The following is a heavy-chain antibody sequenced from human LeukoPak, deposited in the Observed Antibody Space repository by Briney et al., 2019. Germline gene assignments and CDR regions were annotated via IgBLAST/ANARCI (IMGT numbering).Heavy chain of an antibody. CDR3: ARSDIWGSYRFLDY. J-gene: IGHJ4*02. D-gene: IGHD3-16*02. CDR2: IYYSGST. Sequence: SETLSLTCIVSGGSISSYYWSWIRQPPGKGLEWIGYIYYSGSTNYNPSLKSRVTISVDTSKNQVSLKLSSVTAADTAVYYCARSDIWGSYRFLDYWGQGALVTVSS. CDR1: GGSISSYY. V-gene: IGHV4-59*08.